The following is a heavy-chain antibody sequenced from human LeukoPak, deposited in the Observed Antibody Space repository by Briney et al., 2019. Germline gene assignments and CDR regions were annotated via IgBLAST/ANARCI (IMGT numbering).Heavy chain of an antibody. CDR1: GGSISSSSYY. CDR2: IYYSGST. V-gene: IGHV4-39*07. CDR3: ARGPATGPQYYDYVWGSYRSYYFDY. D-gene: IGHD3-16*02. J-gene: IGHJ4*02. Sequence: SETLSLTCTVSGGSISSSSYYWGWIRQPPGKGLEWIGSIYYSGSTYYNPSLKSRVTISVDTSKNQFSLKLSSVTAADTAVYYCARGPATGPQYYDYVWGSYRSYYFDYWGQGTLVTVSS.